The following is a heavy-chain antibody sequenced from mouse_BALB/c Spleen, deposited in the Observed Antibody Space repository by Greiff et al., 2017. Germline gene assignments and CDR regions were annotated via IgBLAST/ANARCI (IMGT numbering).Heavy chain of an antibody. J-gene: IGHJ2*01. D-gene: IGHD1-1*01. CDR3: AREDFITTVVGSFDY. Sequence: QVQLQQSGAELMKPGASVKISCKATGYTFSSYWIEWVKQRPGHGLEWIGEILPGSGSTNYNEKFKGKATFTADTSSNTAYMQLSSLTSEDSAVYYCAREDFITTVVGSFDYWGQGTTLTVSS. V-gene: IGHV1-9*01. CDR1: GYTFSSYW. CDR2: ILPGSGST.